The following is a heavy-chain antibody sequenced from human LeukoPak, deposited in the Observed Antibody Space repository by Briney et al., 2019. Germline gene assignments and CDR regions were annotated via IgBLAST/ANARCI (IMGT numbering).Heavy chain of an antibody. CDR3: ARDRFYDSTGYYAELDY. CDR2: ISRGNSYI. CDR1: GFTFSSYT. V-gene: IGHV3-21*01. D-gene: IGHD3-22*01. Sequence: PGGSLRLSCAASGFTFSSYTMNWVRQAPGKGLEWVSTISRGNSYIYYADSVKGRFAISRDDAKNSLFLQLNSLRVEDTAVYYCARDRFYDSTGYYAELDYWGQGTPITVSS. J-gene: IGHJ4*02.